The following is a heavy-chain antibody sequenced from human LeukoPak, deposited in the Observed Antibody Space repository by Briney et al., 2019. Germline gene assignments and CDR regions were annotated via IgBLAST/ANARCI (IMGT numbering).Heavy chain of an antibody. CDR3: ARGLSYYYDSSGYYGRFDY. CDR1: GYTFTGYY. CDR2: INPNSGGT. Sequence: GASVKVSCKDSGYTFTGYYMHWVRQAPGQGLEWMGRINPNSGGTNYAQKFQGRVTMTRDTSISTAYMELSRLRSDDTAVYYCARGLSYYYDSSGYYGRFDYWGQGTLVTVSS. D-gene: IGHD3-22*01. V-gene: IGHV1-2*06. J-gene: IGHJ4*02.